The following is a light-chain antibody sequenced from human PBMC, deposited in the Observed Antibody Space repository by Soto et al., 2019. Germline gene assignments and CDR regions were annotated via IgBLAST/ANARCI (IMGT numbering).Light chain of an antibody. J-gene: IGKJ4*01. V-gene: IGKV3-11*01. Sequence: EIVLTQSPATLSLSPGERATLSSRAIKSFRDYLAWYQQKPGQAPRLLIYDASTRATDIPARFSGSGSGTDFTLTISSLEPEDFAVYYCQQRGIYPLTFGGGTKVEIK. CDR1: KSFRDY. CDR2: DAS. CDR3: QQRGIYPLT.